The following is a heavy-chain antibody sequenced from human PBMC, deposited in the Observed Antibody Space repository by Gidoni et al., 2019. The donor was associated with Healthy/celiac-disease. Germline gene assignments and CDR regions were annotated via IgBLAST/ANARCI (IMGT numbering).Heavy chain of an antibody. D-gene: IGHD3-10*01. CDR2: MNPNSGNT. J-gene: IGHJ4*02. Sequence: QVQLVQSGAEVKKPGASVKVSCKASVYTFTSYDINWVRQATGQGLEWMGWMNPNSGNTGYAQKFQGRVTMTRNTSISTAYMELSSLRSEDTAVDYCATDYYYGSGSYYPNWGQGTLGTVSS. CDR3: ATDYYYGSGSYYPN. CDR1: VYTFTSYD. V-gene: IGHV1-8*01.